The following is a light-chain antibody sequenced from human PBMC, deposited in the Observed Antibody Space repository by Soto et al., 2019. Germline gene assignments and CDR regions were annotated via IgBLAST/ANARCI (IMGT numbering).Light chain of an antibody. CDR1: QGISNS. V-gene: IGKV1-27*01. CDR2: DAS. Sequence: DIQMTQSPSSLSAAAGDRVTITCRASQGISNSLAWYQQEPGKVPKLLIYDASTLQSGVPSRFSGSGSGTDFTLTSSRLQPEDVATYYWQNYNRAPFPFGPGTKVDIK. CDR3: QNYNRAPFP. J-gene: IGKJ3*01.